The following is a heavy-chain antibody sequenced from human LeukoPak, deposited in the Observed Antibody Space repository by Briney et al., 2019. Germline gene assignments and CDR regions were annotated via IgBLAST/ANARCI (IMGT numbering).Heavy chain of an antibody. CDR1: GGTFSSYA. D-gene: IGHD3-10*01. CDR2: IIPILGIA. V-gene: IGHV1-69*04. CDR3: AREGDITMVRGVTQGWFDP. Sequence: SVKVSCKASGGTFSSYAISWVRQAPGQGLEWMGRIIPILGIANYAQKFQGRVTITADKSTSTAYMELSSLRSEDTAVYYCAREGDITMVRGVTQGWFDPWGQGTLVTVSS. J-gene: IGHJ5*02.